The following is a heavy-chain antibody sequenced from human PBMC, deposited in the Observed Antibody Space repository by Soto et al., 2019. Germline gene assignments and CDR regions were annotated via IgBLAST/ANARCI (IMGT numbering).Heavy chain of an antibody. D-gene: IGHD2-2*01. Sequence: WASVKVSCKASGGTFSSYAISWVRQAPGQGLEWMGGIIPIFGTANYAQKFQGRVTITADESTSTAYMELSSLRSEDTAVYYCARGGLSSTSPFDPWGQGTLVTVSS. J-gene: IGHJ5*02. CDR2: IIPIFGTA. CDR3: ARGGLSSTSPFDP. V-gene: IGHV1-69*13. CDR1: GGTFSSYA.